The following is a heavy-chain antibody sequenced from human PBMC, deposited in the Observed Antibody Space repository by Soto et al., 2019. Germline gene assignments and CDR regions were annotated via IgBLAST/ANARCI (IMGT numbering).Heavy chain of an antibody. CDR3: ARNGGGLGY. V-gene: IGHV1-8*01. CDR1: GYTFSSYD. CDR2: MNPTSGYT. J-gene: IGHJ4*02. D-gene: IGHD2-21*01. Sequence: QVQLVQSGAEVKKPGASVKVSCKASGYTFSSYDIIWVRQATGQGREWMGWMNPTSGYTGSAQKLQGRVTMTWDTSMGTAYMELSSLRFEDTAVYYCARNGGGLGYWGQGTLVTVSS.